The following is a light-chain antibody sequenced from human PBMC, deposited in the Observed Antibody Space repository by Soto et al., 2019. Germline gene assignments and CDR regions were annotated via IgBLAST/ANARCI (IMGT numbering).Light chain of an antibody. V-gene: IGKV3-20*01. J-gene: IGKJ2*01. Sequence: EIVLTQSPGTLSLSPGEKATLSCRASQSVSSPYLAWYQQKPGRAPSLLIYATSNRATGIPDRFSGSGSATDFTLTISSLEPADSAVYYCQQYGTSPPRYIFGQGTKLEIK. CDR2: ATS. CDR3: QQYGTSPPRYI. CDR1: QSVSSPY.